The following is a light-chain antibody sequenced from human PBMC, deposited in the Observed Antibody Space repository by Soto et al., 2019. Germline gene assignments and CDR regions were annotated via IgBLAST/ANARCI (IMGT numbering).Light chain of an antibody. J-gene: IGLJ1*01. Sequence: QPVLTQPPSASGSPGQSVTISCTGTSSDVGAYDYVSWYQQHPGKAPKLMIYEINKRPSGVPDRFSGSKSGNTASLTVSGLQAEDEADYYCSSFAGSNNFPYVFGTGT. V-gene: IGLV2-8*01. CDR1: SSDVGAYDY. CDR2: EIN. CDR3: SSFAGSNNFPYV.